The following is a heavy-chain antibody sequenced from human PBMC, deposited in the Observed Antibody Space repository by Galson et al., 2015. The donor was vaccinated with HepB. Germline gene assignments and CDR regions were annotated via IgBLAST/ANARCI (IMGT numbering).Heavy chain of an antibody. V-gene: IGHV3-30*18. Sequence: SLRLSCAASGFNFNRYGMHWVRQAPGKGLEWVAVISYDGKRRNYGDSAKGRFIISRDNSRNTVSVEMNLLRVEDTAVYYCAKGDVAYSSSSGGFHYWGQGTLVAVS. CDR1: GFNFNRYG. D-gene: IGHD6-6*01. CDR3: AKGDVAYSSSSGGFHY. J-gene: IGHJ4*02. CDR2: ISYDGKRR.